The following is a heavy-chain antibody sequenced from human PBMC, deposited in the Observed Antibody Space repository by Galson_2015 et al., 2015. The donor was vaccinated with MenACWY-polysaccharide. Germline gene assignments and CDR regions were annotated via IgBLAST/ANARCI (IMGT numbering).Heavy chain of an antibody. CDR1: GFTFSSSW. CDR2: IKEDGSVK. J-gene: IGHJ4*02. CDR3: ARDSHYNTLDY. Sequence: SLRLSCAVSGFTFSSSWMTWVRQAPGKGLEWVANIKEDGSVKNYVDSVRGRFTISRGNALNSVYLQVDSLRAEDTAVYYCARDSHYNTLDYWGQGTLVAVSS. D-gene: IGHD1-1*01. V-gene: IGHV3-7*01.